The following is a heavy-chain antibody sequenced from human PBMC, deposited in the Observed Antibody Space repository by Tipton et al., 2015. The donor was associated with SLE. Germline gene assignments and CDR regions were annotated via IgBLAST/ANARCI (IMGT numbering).Heavy chain of an antibody. J-gene: IGHJ4*02. CDR1: GFTFSSYG. CDR3: ARDGGRGELLFDY. V-gene: IGHV3-30*02. Sequence: SLRLSCAASGFTFSSYGMHWVRQAPGKGLEWVAFIRYDGSNKYYADPVKGRFTISRDNSKNTLYLQMNSLRAEDTAVYYCARDGGRGELLFDYWGQGTLVTVSS. CDR2: IRYDGSNK. D-gene: IGHD1-26*01.